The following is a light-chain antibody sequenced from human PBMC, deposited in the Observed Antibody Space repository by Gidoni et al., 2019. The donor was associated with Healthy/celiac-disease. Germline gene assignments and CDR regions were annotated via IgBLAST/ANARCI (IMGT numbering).Light chain of an antibody. J-gene: IGKJ1*01. V-gene: IGKV3-20*01. CDR1: QNVSRSY. Sequence: IVLTQSPGTLSLSPGERASHSCRASQNVSRSYLAWYQQKPGQAPRLLIYVASSLATGIPDRFSGSGAGTDFTLTISRLEPEDFAVYYCQQCGSSPRTFGQGTKVEIK. CDR2: VAS. CDR3: QQCGSSPRT.